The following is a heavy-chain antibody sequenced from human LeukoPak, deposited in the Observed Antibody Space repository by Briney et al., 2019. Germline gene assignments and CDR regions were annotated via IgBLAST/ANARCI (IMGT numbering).Heavy chain of an antibody. V-gene: IGHV4-59*08. J-gene: IGHJ1*01. Sequence: TCRASGSSISDTYWGWVSQNPGKGLEGSGYIYYRGSTNYNPSLKSRVTISIETSKNQFSLKLSSVTAAHTAVYYCARHYDNSGYGFFQHWGQGTLVTASS. D-gene: IGHD3-22*01. CDR2: IYYRGST. CDR1: GSSISDTY. CDR3: ARHYDNSGYGFFQH.